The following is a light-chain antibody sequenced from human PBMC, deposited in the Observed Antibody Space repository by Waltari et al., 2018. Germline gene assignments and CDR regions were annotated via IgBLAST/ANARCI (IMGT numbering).Light chain of an antibody. CDR1: QSVLSSSNNKDY. J-gene: IGKJ1*01. Sequence: DIVMTQSPASLAVSLGERATINCKSSQSVLSSSNNKDYLAWYQQKPGQPPKLLIYWASTRESGVPDRFSCSGSGTDFTLTISSLQAEDVAVYYCQQYYSTPPRTFGQGTKVEIK. CDR3: QQYYSTPPRT. V-gene: IGKV4-1*01. CDR2: WAS.